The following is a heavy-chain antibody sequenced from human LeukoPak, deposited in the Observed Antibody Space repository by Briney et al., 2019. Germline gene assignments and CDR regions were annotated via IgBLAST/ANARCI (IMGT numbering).Heavy chain of an antibody. CDR1: GGSFSGYY. D-gene: IGHD3-10*01. CDR2: INHSGST. V-gene: IGHV4-34*01. J-gene: IGHJ4*02. CDR3: ARGYGSGNYYPKDY. Sequence: SETLSLTCAVYGGSFSGYYWSWIRQPPGKGLEWIGEINHSGSTNYNPSLRSRVTISIDTSKNQWSLKLTSVTAADTAVYYCARGYGSGNYYPKDYWGQGTLVTVSS.